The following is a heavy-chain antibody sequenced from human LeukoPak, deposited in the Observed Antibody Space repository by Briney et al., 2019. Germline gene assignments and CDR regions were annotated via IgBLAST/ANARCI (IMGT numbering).Heavy chain of an antibody. CDR3: ARGLYCTSPTCYDYYGMDV. Sequence: GGSRRLSCVTFKFIFDEYAMHWVRQAPGKGLEWVSLISGDGSHTYYADSVRGRFTIAKTNKNSPYLQMNSLRTEDTASYYCARGLYCTSPTCYDYYGMDVWGQGTTVTVSS. J-gene: IGHJ6*02. CDR1: KFIFDEYA. D-gene: IGHD2-2*01. CDR2: ISGDGSHT. V-gene: IGHV3-43*02.